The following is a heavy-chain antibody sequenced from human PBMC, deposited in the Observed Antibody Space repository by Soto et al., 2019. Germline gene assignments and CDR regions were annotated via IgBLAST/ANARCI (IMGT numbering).Heavy chain of an antibody. Sequence: SETLSLTCAVYGGSFSGYYWSWIRQPPGKGLEWIGEINHSGSTNYNPSLKSRVTISVDTSKNQFSLKLSSVTAADTAVYYCASMSLPNNHSKNRNHWGQGTLVTVSS. CDR1: GGSFSGYY. CDR2: INHSGST. D-gene: IGHD1-20*01. J-gene: IGHJ5*02. V-gene: IGHV4-34*01. CDR3: ASMSLPNNHSKNRNH.